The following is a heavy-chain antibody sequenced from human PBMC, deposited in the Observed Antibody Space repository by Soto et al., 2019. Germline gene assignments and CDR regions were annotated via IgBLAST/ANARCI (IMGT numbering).Heavy chain of an antibody. Sequence: QVQLQESGPGLVKPSGTLSLTCPVSSGSISSSNWWSWVRQPPGKGLEWIGEIYHSGSTNYNPSLKSRAPISVDKYKNQFSLKLSSVTAADTAVYYCAMSGYCSSTSGCGSTYSYYYYMDVWGKGTTVTVSS. CDR1: SGSISSSNW. D-gene: IGHD2-2*01. V-gene: IGHV4-4*02. CDR2: IYHSGST. CDR3: AMSGYCSSTSGCGSTYSYYYYMDV. J-gene: IGHJ6*03.